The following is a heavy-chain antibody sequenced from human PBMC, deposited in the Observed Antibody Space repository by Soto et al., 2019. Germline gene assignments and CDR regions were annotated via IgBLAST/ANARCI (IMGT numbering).Heavy chain of an antibody. CDR2: IKSKIDGGTT. CDR3: TTDSLFTGQLVRMDN. CDR1: GFTFSSYG. Sequence: GSLRLSCAASGFTFSSYGMHWVRQAPGKGLEWVGRIKSKIDGGTTDFAAPVKGRFAISRDDSRDMVYMEMYSLKTDDTAVYYCTTDSLFTGQLVRMDNWGHGTLVTVSS. V-gene: IGHV3-15*07. J-gene: IGHJ4*01. D-gene: IGHD3-9*01.